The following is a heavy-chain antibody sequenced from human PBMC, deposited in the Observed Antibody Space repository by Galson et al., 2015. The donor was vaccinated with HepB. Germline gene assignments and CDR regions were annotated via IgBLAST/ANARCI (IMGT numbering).Heavy chain of an antibody. CDR3: ATMSEGSDSHDAFDI. J-gene: IGHJ3*02. V-gene: IGHV3-30*03. CDR2: ISYDGSNK. CDR1: GFTFSSYG. D-gene: IGHD3-10*01. Sequence: LRLSCAASGFTFSSYGMHWVRQAPGKGLEWVAVISYDGSNKYYADSVKGRFTISRDNSKNTLYLQMNSLRAEDTAVYYCATMSEGSDSHDAFDIWGQGTMVTVSS.